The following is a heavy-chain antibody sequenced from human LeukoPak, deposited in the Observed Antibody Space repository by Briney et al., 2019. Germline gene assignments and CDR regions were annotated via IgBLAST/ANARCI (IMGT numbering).Heavy chain of an antibody. CDR2: TSYDGSSK. D-gene: IGHD2-15*01. CDR3: ARGYCSGITCSVDY. J-gene: IGHJ4*02. V-gene: IGHV3-30*04. Sequence: GRSLRLSCAASGFTFSSYAMHWVRQAPGKGLEWVAVTSYDGSSKYYADSAKGRFTISRDKSKNMLYLQMNSLRAEDTAVFYCARGYCSGITCSVDYWGQGTLVTVSS. CDR1: GFTFSSYA.